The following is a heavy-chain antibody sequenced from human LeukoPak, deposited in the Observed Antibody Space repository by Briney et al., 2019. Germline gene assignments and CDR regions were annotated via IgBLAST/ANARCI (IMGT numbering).Heavy chain of an antibody. Sequence: GGSLRLSCAASGFTFSSHGMHWVRQTPAKGLEWVAFIRYDGSNKYYADSVKGRFIISRENSKNTLFLQMNSLRPEDTAVSYCAKGGKYDILTGYRRSRLLGDFWGQGTLVTVSS. D-gene: IGHD3-9*01. CDR2: IRYDGSNK. CDR3: AKGGKYDILTGYRRSRLLGDF. J-gene: IGHJ4*02. CDR1: GFTFSSHG. V-gene: IGHV3-30*02.